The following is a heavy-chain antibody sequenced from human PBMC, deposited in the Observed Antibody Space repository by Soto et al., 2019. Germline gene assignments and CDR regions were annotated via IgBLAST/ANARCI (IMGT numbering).Heavy chain of an antibody. Sequence: GRSLRLSCAVSGFTFSSYSMHCVRQDPDMGLEWVAFISFAGNNKYYADSVKGRFTISRDNSNNMLYLDMNSLRPDDTAVYYCARDRQKALVVVAATGGFDYWGQGT. V-gene: IGHV3-30*04. CDR2: ISFAGNNK. J-gene: IGHJ4*02. CDR1: GFTFSSYS. D-gene: IGHD2-15*01. CDR3: ARDRQKALVVVAATGGFDY.